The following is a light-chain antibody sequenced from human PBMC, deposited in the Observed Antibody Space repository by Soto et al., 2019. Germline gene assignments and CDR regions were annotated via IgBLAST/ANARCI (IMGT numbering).Light chain of an antibody. CDR2: KAS. CDR3: QQYKSYST. J-gene: IGKJ1*01. Sequence: DIQMTQSPSTLSASVGDRVTITCRASQSIRDWLAWYQQKPGKAPKLLIYKASTLESGVPSRFSGSGSGTEFTLTISSLQPDDFATYYCQQYKSYSTFGQGTKVEIK. V-gene: IGKV1-5*03. CDR1: QSIRDW.